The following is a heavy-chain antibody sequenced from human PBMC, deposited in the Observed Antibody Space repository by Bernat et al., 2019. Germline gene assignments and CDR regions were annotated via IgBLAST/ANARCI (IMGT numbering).Heavy chain of an antibody. V-gene: IGHV4-39*01. Sequence: QLQLQESGPGLVKSSETLSLTCTVTGASISSSSYYWGWIRQPPGKGLEWIGSINYSGSTYHNPSLKSRVTISVDTSKNQFSLKLSSVTAADTALYHCASQRAGSYYVDAFDVWGQGTMVTVSS. D-gene: IGHD3-10*01. CDR3: ASQRAGSYYVDAFDV. J-gene: IGHJ3*01. CDR1: GASISSSSYY. CDR2: INYSGST.